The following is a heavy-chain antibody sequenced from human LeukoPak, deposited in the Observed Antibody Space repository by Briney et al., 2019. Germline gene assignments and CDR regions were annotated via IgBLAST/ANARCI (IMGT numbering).Heavy chain of an antibody. V-gene: IGHV1-69*13. CDR1: GGTFGSYA. CDR2: IIPIFGTA. Sequence: SVKVSCKASGGTFGSYAISWVRQAPGQGLEWMGGIIPIFGTANYAQKFQGRVTITADESTSTAYMELSSLRSEDTAVYYCARGGLYSSSSTEYFQHWGQGTLVTVSS. CDR3: ARGGLYSSSSTEYFQH. J-gene: IGHJ1*01. D-gene: IGHD6-6*01.